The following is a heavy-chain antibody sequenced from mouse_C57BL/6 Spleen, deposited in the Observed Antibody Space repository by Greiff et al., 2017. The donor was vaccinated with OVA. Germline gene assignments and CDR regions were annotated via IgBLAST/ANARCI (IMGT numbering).Heavy chain of an antibody. V-gene: IGHV5-4*01. Sequence: EVHLVESGGGLVKPGGSLKLSCAASGFTFSSYAMSWVRQTPEKRLEWVATISDGGSYTYYPANVKGRFTISRDNAKNNLFLQMSHLKAEDTAMYYCARELSPYAMDYWGQGTSGTVSS. CDR3: ARELSPYAMDY. CDR2: ISDGGSYT. J-gene: IGHJ4*01. CDR1: GFTFSSYA. D-gene: IGHD1-1*02.